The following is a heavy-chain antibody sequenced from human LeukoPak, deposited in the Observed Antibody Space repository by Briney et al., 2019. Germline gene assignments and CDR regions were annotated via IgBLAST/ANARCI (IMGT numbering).Heavy chain of an antibody. CDR3: ERGFCSGGSCYYRAPLDY. CDR1: GDSINGYF. Sequence: SETLSLTCTVSGDSINGYFWSWIRQPPGKGLEWIGYIYYSGGTNYNPSLKSRVTISVDTSKNQFSRKLSSVTAADTAVYYCERGFCSGGSCYYRAPLDYWGQGTLVTVSS. D-gene: IGHD2-15*01. V-gene: IGHV4-59*08. J-gene: IGHJ4*02. CDR2: IYYSGGT.